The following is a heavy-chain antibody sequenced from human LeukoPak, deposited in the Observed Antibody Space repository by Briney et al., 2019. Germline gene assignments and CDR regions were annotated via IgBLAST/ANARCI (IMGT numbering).Heavy chain of an antibody. Sequence: GGSLRLSCAASGFTFSSYSMNWVRQAPGKGLEWVSYISSSGNTIDYADSVMGRFTISRDNAKNSLYLQMNSLRAEDTAVYYCSRLRGYSYGYADYWGQGTLVSVSS. D-gene: IGHD5-18*01. CDR3: SRLRGYSYGYADY. V-gene: IGHV3-48*04. J-gene: IGHJ4*02. CDR1: GFTFSSYS. CDR2: ISSSGNTI.